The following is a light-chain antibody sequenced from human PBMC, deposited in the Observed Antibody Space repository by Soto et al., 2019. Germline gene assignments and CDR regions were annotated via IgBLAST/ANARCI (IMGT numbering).Light chain of an antibody. J-gene: IGKJ5*01. CDR2: LGS. CDR3: MQALQSLT. V-gene: IGKV2-28*01. CDR1: QRLLHSNGKTY. Sequence: DIVITHTPLSMSVTPLHPASISCKSSQRLLHSNGKTYLYWYLQKPGQPPHLLIYLGSNRASGVPDRFSGSGSGTDFTLKISRVEAADVGVYYCMQALQSLTFGQGTRLEI.